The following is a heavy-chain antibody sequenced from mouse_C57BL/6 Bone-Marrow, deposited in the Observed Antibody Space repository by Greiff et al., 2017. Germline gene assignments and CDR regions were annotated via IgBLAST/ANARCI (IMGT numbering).Heavy chain of an antibody. V-gene: IGHV1-54*01. Sequence: QVQLQQSGAELVRPGTSVKVSCKASGYAFTNYLIEWVKQRPGQGLEWIGVINPGSGGTNYNEKFKGKATLTADKSSSTAYMQLSSLTSEDSAVYFCAEGSSDYLDYWGQGTTLTVSS. J-gene: IGHJ2*01. D-gene: IGHD3-2*02. CDR3: AEGSSDYLDY. CDR1: GYAFTNYL. CDR2: INPGSGGT.